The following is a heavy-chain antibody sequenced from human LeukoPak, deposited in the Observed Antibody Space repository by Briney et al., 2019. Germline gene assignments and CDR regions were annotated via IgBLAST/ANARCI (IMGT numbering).Heavy chain of an antibody. CDR3: ARDYIGFPLEFDP. Sequence: GGSLRLSCAASGFTFSSYEMNWVRQAPGKGLEWVSYISSSGSTIYYADSVKGRFTISRDNAKNSLYLQMNSLRAEDTAVYYCARDYIGFPLEFDPWGQGTLVTVSS. CDR2: ISSSGSTI. J-gene: IGHJ5*02. CDR1: GFTFSSYE. V-gene: IGHV3-48*03. D-gene: IGHD2-15*01.